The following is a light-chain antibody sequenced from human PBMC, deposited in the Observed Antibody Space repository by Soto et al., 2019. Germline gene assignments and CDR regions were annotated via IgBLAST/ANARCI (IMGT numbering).Light chain of an antibody. CDR2: EVS. V-gene: IGLV2-14*01. Sequence: QSAVTRPAAVSGSPGQSSTISCTGTGSDVGGYNYVSGYQQHPGKAPKLMIYEVSNRPSGVSNRFSGSKSGNTASLTISGLQAEDEADYYCSSYTSSSTRAFGTGTKV. CDR3: SSYTSSSTRA. J-gene: IGLJ1*01. CDR1: GSDVGGYNY.